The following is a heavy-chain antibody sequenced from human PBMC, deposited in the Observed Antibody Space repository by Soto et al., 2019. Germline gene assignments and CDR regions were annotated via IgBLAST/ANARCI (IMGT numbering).Heavy chain of an antibody. J-gene: IGHJ4*02. D-gene: IGHD4-17*01. V-gene: IGHV4-30-2*01. CDR3: ARASTVEYYFDY. CDR2: IYHSGST. Sequence: PSETLSLTCAVSGGSISSGGYSWSWIRQPPGKGLEWIGYIYHSGSTYYNPSLKSRVTISVDRSKNQFSLKLSSVTAADTAVYYCARASTVEYYFDYWGQGTLVTVS. CDR1: GGSISSGGYS.